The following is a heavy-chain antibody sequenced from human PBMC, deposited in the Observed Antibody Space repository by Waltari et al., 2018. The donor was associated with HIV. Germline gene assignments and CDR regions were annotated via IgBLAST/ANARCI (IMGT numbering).Heavy chain of an antibody. CDR1: GGSITSTGNF. CDR2: IYYDVVT. J-gene: IGHJ3*02. D-gene: IGHD2-2*02. V-gene: IGHV4-39*02. Sequence: QMQLKESGPGLVKPSETLSLNCTVSGGSITSTGNFWGWIRQHPEKGLEWIGSIYYDVVTRYVLVPKGSSLKRRVPISQDTSKNPFSLELTAMTAADTAVYYCASSYTYTVWGAFDTWGQGTMVTVSS. CDR3: ASSYTYTVWGAFDT.